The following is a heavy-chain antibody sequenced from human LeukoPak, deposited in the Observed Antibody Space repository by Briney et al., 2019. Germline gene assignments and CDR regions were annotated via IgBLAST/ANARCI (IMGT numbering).Heavy chain of an antibody. CDR1: GASISDYF. CDR3: ARDRRYCTGGTCYLDPSFDY. D-gene: IGHD2-8*02. CDR2: IYYKGDT. J-gene: IGHJ4*02. V-gene: IGHV4-59*13. Sequence: SETLSLTCTVSGASISDYFWSWIRQSPGKGLEWIGYIYYKGDTNYNPSLTSRVTISMNTSKNQFSLKLKSVTSADTAVYYCARDRRYCTGGTCYLDPSFDYWGQGTLVTVSS.